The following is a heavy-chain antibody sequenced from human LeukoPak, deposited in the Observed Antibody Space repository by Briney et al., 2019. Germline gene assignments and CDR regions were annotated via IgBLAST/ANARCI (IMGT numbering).Heavy chain of an antibody. CDR2: IYSGGST. V-gene: IGHV3-53*05. D-gene: IGHD1-26*01. Sequence: GGSLRLSCAASGFTVSSNYMSWVGQAPGKGLEWVSVIYSGGSTYYADSVKGRFTISRDNSKNTLYLQMNSLRAEDTAVYYCARVLRASIDYWGQGTLVTVSS. J-gene: IGHJ4*02. CDR3: ARVLRASIDY. CDR1: GFTVSSNY.